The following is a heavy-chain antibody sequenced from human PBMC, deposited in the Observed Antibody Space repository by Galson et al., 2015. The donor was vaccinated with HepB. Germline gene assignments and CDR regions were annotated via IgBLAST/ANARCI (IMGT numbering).Heavy chain of an antibody. Sequence: SLRLSCAASGFTFSNYAMSWVRQAPGKGLEWVSEISGSDSKTYYADSVKGRFTISRDNSKNTLYLHMDSLRVEDTAVYYCAKGVYSNIWYRGFDYWGQGTLVAVSS. J-gene: IGHJ4*02. CDR3: AKGVYSNIWYRGFDY. D-gene: IGHD6-13*01. CDR2: ISGSDSKT. V-gene: IGHV3-23*01. CDR1: GFTFSNYA.